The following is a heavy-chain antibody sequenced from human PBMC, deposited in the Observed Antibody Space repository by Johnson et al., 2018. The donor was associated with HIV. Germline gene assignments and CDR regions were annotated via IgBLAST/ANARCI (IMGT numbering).Heavy chain of an antibody. CDR3: ARDYGDYGHDAFDI. D-gene: IGHD4-17*01. CDR1: GFTFSSYA. V-gene: IGHV3-30-3*01. J-gene: IGHJ3*02. CDR2: ISYDGSNK. Sequence: QVQLVESGGGVVQPGRSLRLSCAASGFTFSSYAMHWVRQAPGKGLEWVAVISYDGSNKYYADSVKGRFTISRDNSKNTLYLQMNSLRAEDTAVYYCARDYGDYGHDAFDIWGQGTMVTVSS.